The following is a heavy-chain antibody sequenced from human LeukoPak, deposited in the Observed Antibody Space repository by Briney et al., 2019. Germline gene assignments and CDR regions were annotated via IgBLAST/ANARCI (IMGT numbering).Heavy chain of an antibody. V-gene: IGHV4-4*09. CDR2: IYTSGST. CDR1: GGSLSGYY. CDR3: ARFGLGYYYMDV. Sequence: SETLSLTCTVSGGSLSGYYWSWIRQPPGKGLEWIGYIYTSGSTYYNPSLKSRVTISVDTSKNQFSLKLSSVTAADTAVYYCARFGLGYYYMDVWGKGTTVTVSS. D-gene: IGHD3-10*01. J-gene: IGHJ6*03.